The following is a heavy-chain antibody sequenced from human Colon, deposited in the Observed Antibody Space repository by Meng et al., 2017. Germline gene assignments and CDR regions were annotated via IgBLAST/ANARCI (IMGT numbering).Heavy chain of an antibody. D-gene: IGHD4-17*01. J-gene: IGHJ5*02. Sequence: GESLKISCAASGFIFSSYTMNWVRQAPGKGLEWVSSFSGSGDRTYYADSVKGRFTISRNDSNNTLYLQMNSLRADDTAVYYCVRDSHGREGYNWFDPWGQGTLVTVSS. CDR3: VRDSHGREGYNWFDP. CDR2: FSGSGDRT. V-gene: IGHV3-23*01. CDR1: GFIFSSYT.